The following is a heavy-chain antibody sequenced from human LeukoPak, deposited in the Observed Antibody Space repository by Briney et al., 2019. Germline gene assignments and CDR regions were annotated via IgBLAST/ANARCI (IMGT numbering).Heavy chain of an antibody. CDR1: GGSISSGGYY. D-gene: IGHD2-21*02. Sequence: SETLSLTCTVSGGSISSGGYYWSWIRQHPGKGLEWIGYIYYSGSTYYNPSLKSRVTISVDTSKNQFSLKLSSVPAADTAVYYCARDCGGDCYLRFDIWGQGTMVTVSS. V-gene: IGHV4-31*03. J-gene: IGHJ3*02. CDR2: IYYSGST. CDR3: ARDCGGDCYLRFDI.